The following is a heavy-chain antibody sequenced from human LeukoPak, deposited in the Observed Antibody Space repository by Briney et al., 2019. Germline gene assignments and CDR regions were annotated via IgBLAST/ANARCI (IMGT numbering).Heavy chain of an antibody. V-gene: IGHV4-30-2*01. J-gene: IGHJ4*02. Sequence: SETLSLTCAVSGGSISSGGYSWSWIRQPPGKGLEWIGYIYHSGSTYYSPSLKSRVTISVDRSKNQFSLKLSSVTAADTAVYYCARDRYYYDSSGYSYYFDYWGQGTLVTVSS. D-gene: IGHD3-22*01. CDR1: GGSISSGGYS. CDR2: IYHSGST. CDR3: ARDRYYYDSSGYSYYFDY.